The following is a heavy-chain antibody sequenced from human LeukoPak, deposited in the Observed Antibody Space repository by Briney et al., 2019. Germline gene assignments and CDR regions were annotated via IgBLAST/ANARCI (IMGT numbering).Heavy chain of an antibody. J-gene: IGHJ4*02. CDR1: GFTFSSYW. Sequence: PGGSLRLSCTASGFTFSSYWMHWVRQAPGKRLVWVSRINSDGGSTSYADSVKGRFTISRDNAKNTLYLQMNSLRAEDTAVYYCAHGDANGSSPDYWGQGTHVTPSS. CDR2: INSDGGST. CDR3: AHGDANGSSPDY. V-gene: IGHV3-74*01. D-gene: IGHD5-24*01.